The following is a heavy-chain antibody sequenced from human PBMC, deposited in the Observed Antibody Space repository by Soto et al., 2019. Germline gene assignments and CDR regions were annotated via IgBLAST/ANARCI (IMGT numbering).Heavy chain of an antibody. J-gene: IGHJ6*03. CDR1: GFTVSSNY. CDR3: ARDMAEYLGYMDV. V-gene: IGHV3-66*01. CDR2: IYSGGST. D-gene: IGHD3-16*01. Sequence: VQLVESGGGLVQPGGSLRLSCAASGFTVSSNYMSWVRQAPGKGLEWVSVIYSGGSTYYADSVKGRFTISRDNSKNTLYLQMNSLRAEDTAVYYCARDMAEYLGYMDVWGKGTTVTVSS.